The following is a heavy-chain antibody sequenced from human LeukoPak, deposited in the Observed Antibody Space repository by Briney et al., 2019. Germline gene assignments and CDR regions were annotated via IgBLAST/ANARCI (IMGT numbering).Heavy chain of an antibody. CDR1: GGSFSGYY. J-gene: IGHJ5*02. CDR3: ARRKYCSSTSCYVVWFDP. Sequence: SETLSLTCAVYGGSFSGYYWSWIRQPPGKGLEWIGEINHSGSTNYNPSLKSRVTISVDTSKNQFSLKLSSVTAADTAVYYCARRKYCSSTSCYVVWFDPWGQGTLATVSS. V-gene: IGHV4-34*01. CDR2: INHSGST. D-gene: IGHD2-2*01.